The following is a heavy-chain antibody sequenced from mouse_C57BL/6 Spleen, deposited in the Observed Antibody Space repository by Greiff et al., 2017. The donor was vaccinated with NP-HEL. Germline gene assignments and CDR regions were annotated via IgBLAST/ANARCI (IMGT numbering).Heavy chain of an antibody. CDR2: IDPETGGT. Sequence: QVQLQQSGAELVRPGASVTLSCKASGYTFTDYEMHWVKQTPVHGLEWIGAIDPETGGTAYNQKFKGKAILTADKSSSTAYMELRSLTSEDSAVYYCTNYYCGSSYFDYWGQGTTLTVSA. J-gene: IGHJ2*01. V-gene: IGHV1-15*01. D-gene: IGHD1-1*01. CDR3: TNYYCGSSYFDY. CDR1: GYTFTDYE.